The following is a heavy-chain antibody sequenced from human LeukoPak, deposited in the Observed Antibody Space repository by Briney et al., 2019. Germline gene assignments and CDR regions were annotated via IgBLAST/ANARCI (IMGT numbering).Heavy chain of an antibody. CDR1: GGSISSYY. J-gene: IGHJ4*02. Sequence: ETLSLTCTVSGGSISSYYWSWVRQAPGKGLEWVSAISGSGGSTYYADSVKGRFTISRDNSKNTLYLQMNSLRAEDTAVYYCAKDLAVTTVGGSDYFDYWGRGTLVTVSS. CDR3: AKDLAVTTVGGSDYFDY. CDR2: ISGSGGST. D-gene: IGHD4-23*01. V-gene: IGHV3-23*01.